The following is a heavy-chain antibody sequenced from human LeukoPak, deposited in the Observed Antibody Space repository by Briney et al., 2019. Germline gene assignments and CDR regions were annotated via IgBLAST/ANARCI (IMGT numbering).Heavy chain of an antibody. CDR1: GGSISSYY. CDR3: ARQYSTGPFDF. Sequence: PSETLSLTCTVSGGSISSYYWTWIRQPPGKGLEWIGYIYNSGSTKYNPSLKSRVIISVDTSKNQFSLKLTSVTAAGTAMYYCARQYSTGPFDFWGQGTLVTVSS. J-gene: IGHJ4*02. V-gene: IGHV4-59*08. D-gene: IGHD6-19*01. CDR2: IYNSGST.